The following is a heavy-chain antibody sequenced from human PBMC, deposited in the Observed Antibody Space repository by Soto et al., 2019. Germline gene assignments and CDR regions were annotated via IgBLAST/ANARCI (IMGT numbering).Heavy chain of an antibody. J-gene: IGHJ6*02. D-gene: IGHD6-13*01. CDR3: ARGPAAAARYYHYYYGMDV. CDR2: IIPIFGTA. V-gene: IGHV1-69*13. CDR1: GGTFSSYA. Sequence: SVKVSCKASGGTFSSYAISWVRQAPGQGLEWMGGIIPIFGTANYAQKFQGRVTITADESTSTAYMELSSLRSEDTAVYYCARGPAAAARYYHYYYGMDVWGQGTTVTVSS.